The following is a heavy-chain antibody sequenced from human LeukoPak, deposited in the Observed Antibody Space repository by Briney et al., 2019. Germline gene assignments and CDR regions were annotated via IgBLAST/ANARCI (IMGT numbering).Heavy chain of an antibody. CDR3: ARDTMAREPYAMDV. D-gene: IGHD3-10*01. CDR2: IGAAGDT. Sequence: QAGGSLRLSCAASGFTFSRYDMHWVRQAPGKGLEWVSGIGAAGDTFYPDSVKGRFTISRENAKNSLYLQMNSLRAGDTAVYYCARDTMAREPYAMDVWGQGTTVTVSS. V-gene: IGHV3-13*04. CDR1: GFTFSRYD. J-gene: IGHJ6*02.